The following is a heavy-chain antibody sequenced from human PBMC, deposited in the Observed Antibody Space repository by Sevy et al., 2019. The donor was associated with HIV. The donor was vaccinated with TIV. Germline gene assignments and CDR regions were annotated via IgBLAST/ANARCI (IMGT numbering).Heavy chain of an antibody. CDR3: AREAVAGRSGPWKADYYYAGMDV. V-gene: IGHV3-7*01. Sequence: GGSLRLSCVASGFIFSDYWMTWVPQAPGKGLEWVAKIKQDGNENYYMDSAKGRLTISRDKAKNSGYLQVNSLRAEDTAVYYCAREAVAGRSGPWKADYYYAGMDVWGQGTTVTVSS. CDR1: GFIFSDYW. J-gene: IGHJ6*02. CDR2: IKQDGNEN. D-gene: IGHD6-19*01.